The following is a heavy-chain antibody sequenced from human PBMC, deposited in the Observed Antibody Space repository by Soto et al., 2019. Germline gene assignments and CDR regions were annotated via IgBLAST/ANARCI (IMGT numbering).Heavy chain of an antibody. V-gene: IGHV3-23*01. CDR1: GFSFNNFA. D-gene: IGHD3-16*02. CDR2: ISGSGDRT. J-gene: IGHJ4*02. Sequence: GGSLRLSCEASGFSFNNFAMSWVRQAPGKGLEWVSGISGSGDRTHYIDSVKGRFTISRDNFKNTLYLQMNSLRAEDTAVYYCAQASTYEYVWGSFRYYFNYWGQGTLVTVSS. CDR3: AQASTYEYVWGSFRYYFNY.